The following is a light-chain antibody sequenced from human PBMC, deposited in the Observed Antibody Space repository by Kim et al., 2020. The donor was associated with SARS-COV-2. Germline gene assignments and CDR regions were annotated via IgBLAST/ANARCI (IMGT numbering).Light chain of an antibody. CDR3: QVWDSTTTV. CDR2: QDT. V-gene: IGLV3-1*01. Sequence: GSPGQTASITCSGDRLGNKYACWYQQKPGQSPVVVIYQDTRRPSGIPVRFSGSNSGNTATLTISGTQAMDEADYYCQVWDSTTTVFGGGTKLTVL. J-gene: IGLJ2*01. CDR1: RLGNKY.